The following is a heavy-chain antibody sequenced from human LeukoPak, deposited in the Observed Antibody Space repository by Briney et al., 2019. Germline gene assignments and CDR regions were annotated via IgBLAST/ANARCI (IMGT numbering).Heavy chain of an antibody. CDR3: ARDRLMGYNWFDP. Sequence: GASVKVSCKTSGYTFTSYGISWVRQAPGQGLEWMGWISGYNAKTNYLQKFQGRVTITIDTSTTTVYMELRSLRSDDTAVYYCARDRLMGYNWFDPWGQGTLVTVSS. CDR2: ISGYNAKT. J-gene: IGHJ5*02. V-gene: IGHV1-18*01. D-gene: IGHD3-16*01. CDR1: GYTFTSYG.